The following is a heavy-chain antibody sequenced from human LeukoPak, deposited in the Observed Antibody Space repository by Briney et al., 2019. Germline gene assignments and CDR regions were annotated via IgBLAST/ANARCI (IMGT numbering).Heavy chain of an antibody. Sequence: YPSETLSLTCTVSGGSVSNYYWSWIRQASGKGLEWIGYIYTSGSTNYNPSLKSRVTISVDTSKNQFSLKLSSVTAADTAVYYCAGSRSYDFRSGYYRLDYWGQGTLVTVSS. CDR2: IYTSGST. V-gene: IGHV4-4*09. CDR3: AGSRSYDFRSGYYRLDY. CDR1: GGSVSNYY. J-gene: IGHJ4*02. D-gene: IGHD3-3*01.